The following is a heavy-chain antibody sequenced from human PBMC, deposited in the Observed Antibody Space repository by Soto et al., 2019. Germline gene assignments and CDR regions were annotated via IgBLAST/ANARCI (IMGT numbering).Heavy chain of an antibody. CDR1: GFTFTIYW. D-gene: IGHD6-6*01. J-gene: IGHJ4*02. CDR3: ARNLLDLYSSSPGIDY. CDR2: INSDGSST. V-gene: IGHV3-74*01. Sequence: GGSLRLSCAASGFTFTIYWMHWVRQAPGKGLVWVSRINSDGSSTSYADAVKGRFTISRDNANNTLYLQMNSLRAEDTAVYYCARNLLDLYSSSPGIDYWGQGTLVTVSS.